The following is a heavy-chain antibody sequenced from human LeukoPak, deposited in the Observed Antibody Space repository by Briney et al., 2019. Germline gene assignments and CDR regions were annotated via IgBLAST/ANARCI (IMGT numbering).Heavy chain of an antibody. CDR1: GFTFSNAW. J-gene: IGHJ4*02. Sequence: GGSLRLSCAASGFTFSNAWMSWVRQAPGKGLEWGGRIKSKTDGGTTDYAAPVKGRFTISRDDSKNTLYLQMNSLKTEDTAVYYCTTGPTYYYDSSGYFPFDYWGQGTLVTVSS. D-gene: IGHD3-22*01. CDR3: TTGPTYYYDSSGYFPFDY. V-gene: IGHV3-15*01. CDR2: IKSKTDGGTT.